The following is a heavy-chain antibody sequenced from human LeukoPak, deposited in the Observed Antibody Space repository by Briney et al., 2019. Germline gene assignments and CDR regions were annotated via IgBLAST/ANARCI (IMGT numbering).Heavy chain of an antibody. Sequence: PGGSLRLSCAASGFTFSSYEMNWVRQAPGKGLEWASYISSSGSTIYYADSVKGRFTISRDNAKNSLYLQMNSLRAEDTAVYYCARGLVGATGGLDGAFDIWGQGTMVTVSS. D-gene: IGHD1-26*01. J-gene: IGHJ3*02. CDR1: GFTFSSYE. V-gene: IGHV3-48*03. CDR2: ISSSGSTI. CDR3: ARGLVGATGGLDGAFDI.